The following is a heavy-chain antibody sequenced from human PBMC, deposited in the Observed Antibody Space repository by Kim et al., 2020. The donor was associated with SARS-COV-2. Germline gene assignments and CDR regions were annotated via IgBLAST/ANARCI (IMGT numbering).Heavy chain of an antibody. CDR3: ARRAYSGSYYYFDD. D-gene: IGHD1-26*01. J-gene: IGHJ4*02. Sequence: ADSVKGRFTISRDNAKNTLYLQMISLRAEDTAVYYCARRAYSGSYYYFDDWGQGTLVTVSS. V-gene: IGHV3-74*01.